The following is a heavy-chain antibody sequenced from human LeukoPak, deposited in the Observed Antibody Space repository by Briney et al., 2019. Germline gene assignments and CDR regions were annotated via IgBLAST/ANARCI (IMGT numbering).Heavy chain of an antibody. V-gene: IGHV4-34*01. J-gene: IGHJ5*02. CDR1: GGSFSGYY. CDR2: INHSRST. CDR3: ARHLGYCSSTSCLSWFDP. D-gene: IGHD2-2*01. Sequence: PSETLSLTCGVYGGSFSGYYWSWIRQPPGKGLEWIGEINHSRSTNYNPSLKSRVTISVDTSKNQFSLKLSSVTAADTAVYYCARHLGYCSSTSCLSWFDPWGQGTLVTVSS.